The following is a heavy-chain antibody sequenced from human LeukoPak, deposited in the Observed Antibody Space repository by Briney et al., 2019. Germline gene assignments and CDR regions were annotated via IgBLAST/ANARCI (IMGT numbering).Heavy chain of an antibody. CDR3: ARRDSSSSAGFDP. V-gene: IGHV5-51*01. CDR2: IYPGDSDT. CDR1: GYSFTGYW. J-gene: IGHJ5*02. Sequence: GESLKISCKGSGYSFTGYWIGWVRQMPGKGLEWMGIIYPGDSDTRYSPSFQGQVTISADKSISTAYLQWSSLKASDTAMYYCARRDSSSSAGFDPWGQGTLVTVSS. D-gene: IGHD6-6*01.